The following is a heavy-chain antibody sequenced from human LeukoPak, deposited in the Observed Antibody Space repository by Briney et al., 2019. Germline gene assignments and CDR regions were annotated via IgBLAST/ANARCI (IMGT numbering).Heavy chain of an antibody. D-gene: IGHD3-10*01. CDR2: IYYSGST. CDR1: GGSISSYY. J-gene: IGHJ6*02. CDR3: ASTNYYGSGSYYNYYYYYGMDV. V-gene: IGHV4-59*08. Sequence: SETLSLTCTVSGGSISSYYWSWIRQPPGKGLEWIGYIYYSGSTNYNPSLKSRVTISVDTSKNQFSLKLSFVTAADTAVYYCASTNYYGSGSYYNYYYYYGMDVWGQGTTVTVSS.